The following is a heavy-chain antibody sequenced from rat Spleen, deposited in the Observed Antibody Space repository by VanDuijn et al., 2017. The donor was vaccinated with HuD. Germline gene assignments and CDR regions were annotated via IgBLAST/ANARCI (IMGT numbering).Heavy chain of an antibody. J-gene: IGHJ3*01. D-gene: IGHD4-3*01. Sequence: EVRLVESGGGLVQPGGSMKLSCAASGFLFNSFPMAWVRQAPTRGLEWVATISTTGGDTYFRDSVKGRFTISRDNAKSTLYLQVDSLRSEDTATYYCERQDTSGYSNWFAYWGQGTLVTVSS. CDR1: GFLFNSFP. CDR3: ERQDTSGYSNWFAY. V-gene: IGHV5-46*01. CDR2: ISTTGGDT.